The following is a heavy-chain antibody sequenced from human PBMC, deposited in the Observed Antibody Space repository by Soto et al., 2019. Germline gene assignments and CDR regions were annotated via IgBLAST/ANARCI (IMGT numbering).Heavy chain of an antibody. CDR3: ARSSTWRSPLITMIVKVFDY. CDR1: GFTFSSYG. CDR2: IWYDGSNK. J-gene: IGHJ4*02. Sequence: QVQLVESGGGVVQPGRSLRLSCAASGFTFSSYGMHWVRQAPGKGLEWVAVIWYDGSNKYYADSVKGRFTISRDNSKNTLYLQMNSLRAEDTAVYYCARSSTWRSPLITMIVKVFDYWGQGTLVTVSS. D-gene: IGHD3-22*01. V-gene: IGHV3-33*01.